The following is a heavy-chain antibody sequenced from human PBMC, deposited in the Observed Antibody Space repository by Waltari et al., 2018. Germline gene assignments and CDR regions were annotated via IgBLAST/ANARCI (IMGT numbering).Heavy chain of an antibody. CDR2: VIWDGSST. CDR1: GFTFDHYP. Sequence: DVQLVESGGVVVQPGGSLRLSCTASGFTFDHYPMHWVRQAPGKGLEWVSLVIWDGSSTYYADSVKGRFTISRDNSKNSLYLQMNSLRTEDTALYYCATSTGLHFFDFWGQGTLVTVSS. D-gene: IGHD1-1*01. J-gene: IGHJ4*02. CDR3: ATSTGLHFFDF. V-gene: IGHV3-43*01.